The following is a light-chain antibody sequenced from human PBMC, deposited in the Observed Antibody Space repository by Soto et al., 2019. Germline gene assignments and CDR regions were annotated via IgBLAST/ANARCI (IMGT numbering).Light chain of an antibody. CDR1: QSFSSY. CDR3: QQRRNWPPVIT. CDR2: DAS. Sequence: EIVLTQSPATLSLSPGERATLSCRASQSFSSYLAWYQQKPGQAPRLLIYDASKRATGIPARFSGRGSGTDFTLPISSLEPEDFAVYYCQQRRNWPPVITFGQGTRLEIK. V-gene: IGKV3-11*01. J-gene: IGKJ5*01.